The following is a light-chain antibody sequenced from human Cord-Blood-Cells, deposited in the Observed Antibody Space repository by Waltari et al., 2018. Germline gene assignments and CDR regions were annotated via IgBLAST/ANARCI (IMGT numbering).Light chain of an antibody. J-gene: IGKJ2*01. CDR3: QQSYSTPYT. V-gene: IGKV1-39*01. CDR1: QSISSY. CDR2: AAS. Sequence: DIQMTQSPSSLSASVADRVTITCPASQSISSYLNWYQQKPGKAPKLLIYAASSLQSGVPSRFSGSGSGTDFTLTISSLQPEDFATYYCQQSYSTPYTFGQGTKLEIK.